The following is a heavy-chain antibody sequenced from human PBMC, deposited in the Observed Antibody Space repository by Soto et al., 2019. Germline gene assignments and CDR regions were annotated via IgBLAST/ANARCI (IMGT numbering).Heavy chain of an antibody. CDR1: GGSISSSSYY. D-gene: IGHD6-13*01. CDR3: ASRIQLYSSSHRWFDP. V-gene: IGHV4-39*01. J-gene: IGHJ5*02. Sequence: SETLSLTCTVSGGSISSSSYYWGWIRQPPGKGLEWIGSIYYSGSTYYNPSLKSRVTISVDTSKNQFSLKLSSVTAAGTAVYYCASRIQLYSSSHRWFDPWGQGTLVTVSS. CDR2: IYYSGST.